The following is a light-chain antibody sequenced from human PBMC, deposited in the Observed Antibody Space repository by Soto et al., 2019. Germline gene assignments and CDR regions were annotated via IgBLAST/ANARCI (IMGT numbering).Light chain of an antibody. CDR1: KNDIGLYDF. Sequence: QSALAQPPSACGSPGQSFTISCTGTKNDIGLYDFVSWYQHHPGKAPRLIIYEVVQRPSGVPDRFSGYKSGNTASLTVSGLQAADEADYFCKSYAGSNTYVFGSGTKVTVL. CDR3: KSYAGSNTYV. J-gene: IGLJ1*01. CDR2: EVV. V-gene: IGLV2-8*01.